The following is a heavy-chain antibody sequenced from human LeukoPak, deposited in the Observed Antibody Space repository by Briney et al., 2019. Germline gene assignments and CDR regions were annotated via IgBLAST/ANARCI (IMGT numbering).Heavy chain of an antibody. J-gene: IGHJ1*01. V-gene: IGHV4-61*02. CDR2: IYTSGST. Sequence: SQTLSLTCTVSGGSISSGSYYWSWIRQPAGKGLEWIGRIYTSGSTNYNPPLKSRVTISVDTSKNQFSLKLSSVTAADTAVYYCATRGEVGSNFQHWGQGTLVTVSS. CDR3: ATRGEVGSNFQH. CDR1: GGSISSGSYY. D-gene: IGHD2-21*01.